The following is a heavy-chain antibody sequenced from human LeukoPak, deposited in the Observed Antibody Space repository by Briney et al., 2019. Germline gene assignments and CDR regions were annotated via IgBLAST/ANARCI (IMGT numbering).Heavy chain of an antibody. CDR2: INHSGST. Sequence: SETLSLTCAVDGGSFTGYYWSWIRQPPGKGLEWIGEINHSGSTYYNPSLKSRVTILVDTSKNQFSLKLSSVTAADTAVYYCARLGYCSSTTCYRYRFDSWGQGTLVTVSS. CDR3: ARLGYCSSTTCYRYRFDS. J-gene: IGHJ4*02. V-gene: IGHV4-34*01. D-gene: IGHD2-2*02. CDR1: GGSFTGYY.